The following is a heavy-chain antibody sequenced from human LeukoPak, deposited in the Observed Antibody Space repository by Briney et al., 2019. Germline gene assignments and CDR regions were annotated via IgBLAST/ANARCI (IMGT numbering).Heavy chain of an antibody. Sequence: GASVKVSCKASGYTFTGYYMHWVRQAPGQGLEWMGWINPNSGGTNYAQKFQGRVTMTRDTSISTAYMELSRLRSDDTAVYYCARDLERVVVVAATQIGFDPWGQGTMVTVSS. CDR2: INPNSGGT. CDR3: ARDLERVVVVAATQIGFDP. D-gene: IGHD2-15*01. J-gene: IGHJ5*02. CDR1: GYTFTGYY. V-gene: IGHV1-2*02.